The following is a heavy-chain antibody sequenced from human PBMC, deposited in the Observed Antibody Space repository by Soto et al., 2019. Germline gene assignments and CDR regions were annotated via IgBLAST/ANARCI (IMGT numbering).Heavy chain of an antibody. D-gene: IGHD3-3*01. J-gene: IGHJ6*02. CDR2: ISPNIGNA. V-gene: IGHV1-69*10. CDR3: ARAAVRDVYNTMFGWHYFGMDL. Sequence: ASVKVSCKASGCTFSSYAISWVRQAPGQGLEWMGWISPNIGNANYAQKLQGRVTITADKSTSTAYMELSSLRSDDTAVYYCARAAVRDVYNTMFGWHYFGMDLWGQGTMVTVSS. CDR1: GCTFSSYA.